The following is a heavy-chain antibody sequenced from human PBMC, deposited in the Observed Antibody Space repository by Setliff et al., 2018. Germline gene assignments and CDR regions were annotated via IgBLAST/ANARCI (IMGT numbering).Heavy chain of an antibody. CDR3: ARPLHIMGTSTAYAFDI. CDR1: GFTYNNDW. D-gene: IGHD1-26*01. Sequence: LSLSCAASGFTYNNDWVNWVRQAPGKGLEWVSYISSSGTTKHYADSVKGRFTISRDDARNSMYLQMDSLRVEDTAVYYCARPLHIMGTSTAYAFDIWGQGTMVTVSS. V-gene: IGHV3-48*03. J-gene: IGHJ3*02. CDR2: ISSSGTTK.